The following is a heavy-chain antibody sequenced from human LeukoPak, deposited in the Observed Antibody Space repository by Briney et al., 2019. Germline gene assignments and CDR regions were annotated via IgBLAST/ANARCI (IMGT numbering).Heavy chain of an antibody. V-gene: IGHV3-13*04. J-gene: IGHJ3*02. CDR1: GFTFSSYD. D-gene: IGHD5-12*01. CDR2: IGTAGDT. CDR3: ARGYSGYKGTAFDI. Sequence: GGSLRLSCAASGFTFSSYDMHWVRQATGKGLEWVSAIGTAGDTYYPGSVKGRFTISRENAKNSLYFQMNSLRAGDTAVYYCARGYSGYKGTAFDIWGQGTMVTVSS.